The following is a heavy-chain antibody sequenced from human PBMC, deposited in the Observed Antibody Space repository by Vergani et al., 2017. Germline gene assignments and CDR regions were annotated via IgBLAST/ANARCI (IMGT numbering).Heavy chain of an antibody. CDR1: GSSLSGYY. CDR3: ARSIVSRNPPDYFDN. D-gene: IGHD1-14*01. V-gene: IGHV4-59*01. CDR2: VEDSGYF. Sequence: QVQLQESGPGLVRPSEILSLICTVSGSSLSGYYWNWIRQTPGEGLELIGYVEDSGYFNYNPSLKTRVFMSSDTSNNQFSLMLCSVTVADTAVYYCARSIVSRNPPDYFDNWGQGTLVTVSS. J-gene: IGHJ4*02.